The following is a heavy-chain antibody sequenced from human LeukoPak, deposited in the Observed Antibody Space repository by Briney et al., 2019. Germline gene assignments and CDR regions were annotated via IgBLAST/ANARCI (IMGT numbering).Heavy chain of an antibody. CDR1: GGTFSSYA. D-gene: IGHD5-12*01. CDR2: IIPIFGTA. CDR3: ARVGSADYYYMDV. Sequence: GASVKVSCKPSGGTFSSYAISWVRQAPGQGLEWMGGIIPIFGTANYAQKFQGRVTITTDESTSTAYMELSSLRSGDTAVYYCARVGSADYYYMDVWGKGTTVTVSS. J-gene: IGHJ6*03. V-gene: IGHV1-69*05.